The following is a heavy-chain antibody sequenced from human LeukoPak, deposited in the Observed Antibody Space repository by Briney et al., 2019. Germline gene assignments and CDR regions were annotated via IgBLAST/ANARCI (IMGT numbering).Heavy chain of an antibody. D-gene: IGHD3-22*01. V-gene: IGHV1-18*01. Sequence: ASVKVSCKASGYTFTSYGISWVRQAPGQGLEWMGRISAYNGNTNYAQKLQGRVTMTTDTSTSTAYMELRSLRSDDTAVYYCASGPYYYDSSGYYYDAFDIWGQGTMVTVSS. CDR2: ISAYNGNT. CDR3: ASGPYYYDSSGYYYDAFDI. CDR1: GYTFTSYG. J-gene: IGHJ3*02.